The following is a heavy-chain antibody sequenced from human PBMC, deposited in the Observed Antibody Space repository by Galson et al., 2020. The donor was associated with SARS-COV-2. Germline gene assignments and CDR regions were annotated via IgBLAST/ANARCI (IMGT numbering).Heavy chain of an antibody. J-gene: IGHJ3*02. Sequence: GESLKISCAASGFTVSSNYMSLVRQAPGKGLEWVSVIYSGGSTYYADSVKDRFPISRDNSKNTLYLQMNSLRDEDTAVYYCARVLWDAFDIWGQGTMVTVSS. CDR1: GFTVSSNY. CDR2: IYSGGST. CDR3: ARVLWDAFDI. D-gene: IGHD3-10*01. V-gene: IGHV3-53*01.